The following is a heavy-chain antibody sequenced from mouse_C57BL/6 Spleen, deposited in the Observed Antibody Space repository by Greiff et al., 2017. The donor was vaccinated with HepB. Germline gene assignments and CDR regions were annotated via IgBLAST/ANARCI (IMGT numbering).Heavy chain of an antibody. Sequence: VKLQQSGAELVKPGASVKISCKASGYAFSSYWMNWVKQRPGKGLEWIGQIYPGDGDTNYNGKFKGKATLTADTSSSTAYMQLSSLTSEDSAVYFCARLLTGTLFDYWGQGTTLTVSS. CDR2: IYPGDGDT. J-gene: IGHJ2*01. V-gene: IGHV1-80*01. CDR3: ARLLTGTLFDY. D-gene: IGHD4-1*01. CDR1: GYAFSSYW.